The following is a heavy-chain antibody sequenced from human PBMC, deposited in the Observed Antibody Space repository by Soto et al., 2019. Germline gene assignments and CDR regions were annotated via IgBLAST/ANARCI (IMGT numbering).Heavy chain of an antibody. CDR1: GFTFSNAW. CDR2: IKSKTDGGTT. V-gene: IGHV3-15*07. Sequence: GGSLRLSCAASGFTFSNAWMNWVRQAPGKGLEWVGRIKSKTDGGTTDYVAPVKGRFTISRDDSKNTLYLQMNSLKTEDTAVYYFTTDQPLLWFGEVHYYFDYWGQGTLVTVSS. D-gene: IGHD3-10*01. CDR3: TTDQPLLWFGEVHYYFDY. J-gene: IGHJ4*02.